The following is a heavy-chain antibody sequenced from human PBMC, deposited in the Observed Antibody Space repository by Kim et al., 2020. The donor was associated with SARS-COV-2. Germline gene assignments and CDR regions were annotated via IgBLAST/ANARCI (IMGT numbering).Heavy chain of an antibody. J-gene: IGHJ4*02. Sequence: SETLSLTCTVSGGSISSYYWSWIRQPPGKGLEWIGYIYYSGSTNYNPSLKSRVTISVDTSKNQFSLKLSSVTAADTAVYYCARLDSGSYFGFDYWGQGT. V-gene: IGHV4-59*08. D-gene: IGHD1-26*01. CDR2: IYYSGST. CDR1: GGSISSYY. CDR3: ARLDSGSYFGFDY.